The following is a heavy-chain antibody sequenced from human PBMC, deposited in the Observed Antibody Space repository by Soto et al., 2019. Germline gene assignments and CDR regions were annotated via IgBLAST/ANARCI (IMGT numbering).Heavy chain of an antibody. J-gene: IGHJ4*02. CDR2: IYYSGST. D-gene: IGHD2-21*01. Sequence: LSLTCTVSGGSISSYYWSWIRQPPGKGLEWIGYIYYSGSTNYNPSLKSRVTISVDTSKNQFSLKLSSVTAADTAVYYCAVIRVPQYYFDYWGQGTLVTVSS. V-gene: IGHV4-59*01. CDR1: GGSISSYY. CDR3: AVIRVPQYYFDY.